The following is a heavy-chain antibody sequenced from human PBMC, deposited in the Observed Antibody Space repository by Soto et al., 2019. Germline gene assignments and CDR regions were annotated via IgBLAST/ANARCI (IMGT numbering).Heavy chain of an antibody. J-gene: IGHJ4*02. CDR2: IFDSGNT. Sequence: QVQLQESGPGLVKPSETLSLTCTVSGGSINSYCWSWIRQPPGKGLEWIAYIFDSGNTNYNPSLKSRVTMAVDTSKNQCSLKLTSVTAADTAVYYGARQRRTTVAKFYFDYWGQGALVTVSS. V-gene: IGHV4-59*08. CDR3: ARQRRTTVAKFYFDY. D-gene: IGHD4-4*01. CDR1: GGSINSYC.